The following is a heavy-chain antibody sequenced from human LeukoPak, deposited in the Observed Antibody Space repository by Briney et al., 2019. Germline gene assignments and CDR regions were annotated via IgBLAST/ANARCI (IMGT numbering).Heavy chain of an antibody. V-gene: IGHV3-7*01. J-gene: IGHJ5*02. D-gene: IGHD3-9*01. Sequence: GGPLRLSCAASGFTFSSYWMSWVRQAPGKGLEWVANIKQDGSEKYYVDSVKGRFTISRDNAKNSLYLQMNSLRAEDTAVYYCARGSTLRYFDWFNTTWGQGTLVTVSS. CDR1: GFTFSSYW. CDR2: IKQDGSEK. CDR3: ARGSTLRYFDWFNTT.